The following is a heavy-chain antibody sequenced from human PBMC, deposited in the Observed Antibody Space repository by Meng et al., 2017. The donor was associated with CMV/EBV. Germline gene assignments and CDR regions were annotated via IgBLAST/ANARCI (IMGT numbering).Heavy chain of an antibody. CDR2: INPNSGGT. CDR3: APAYYYDSSGYFDAFDI. V-gene: IGHV1-2*02. Sequence: ASVKVSCKASGYIFTGYYMHWVRQAPGQGLEWMGWINPNSGGTNYAQKFQGRVTMTRDTSISTAYMELSRLRSDDTAVYYCAPAYYYDSSGYFDAFDIWGQGTMVTVSS. CDR1: GYIFTGYY. J-gene: IGHJ3*02. D-gene: IGHD3-22*01.